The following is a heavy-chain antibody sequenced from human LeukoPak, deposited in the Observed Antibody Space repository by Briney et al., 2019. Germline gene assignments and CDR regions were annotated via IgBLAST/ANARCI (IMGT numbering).Heavy chain of an antibody. V-gene: IGHV3-9*01. CDR3: AKDNRRHYTSGPNPDSLH. D-gene: IGHD6-19*01. CDR2: ISWNSGSI. Sequence: GGSLRLSCAGSGFIFNNYAMHWVRQPPGQGLEWVSGISWNSGSIDYADSVKGRFTISRDNAKNSLYLQMNSLRVEDTAFYYCAKDNRRHYTSGPNPDSLHWGQGALVTVSS. CDR1: GFIFNNYA. J-gene: IGHJ4*02.